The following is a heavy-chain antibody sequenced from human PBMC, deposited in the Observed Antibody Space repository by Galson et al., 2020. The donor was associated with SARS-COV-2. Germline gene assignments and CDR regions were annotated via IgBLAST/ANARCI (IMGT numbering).Heavy chain of an antibody. CDR3: ARLRADYGGNSGRSPDYYYYGMDV. Sequence: RQEASVKVSCKASGYTFTSYGISWVRQAPGQGLEWMGWISAYNGNTNYAQKLQGRVTMTTDTSTSTAYIELRSLSSDDTAVYYCARLRADYGGNSGRSPDYYYYGMDVWGQGTTVTVSS. J-gene: IGHJ6*02. V-gene: IGHV1-18*01. CDR1: GYTFTSYG. CDR2: ISAYNGNT. D-gene: IGHD4-17*01.